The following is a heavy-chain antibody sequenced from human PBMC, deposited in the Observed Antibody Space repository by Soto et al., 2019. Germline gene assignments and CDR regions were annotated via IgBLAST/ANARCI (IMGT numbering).Heavy chain of an antibody. D-gene: IGHD2-15*01. V-gene: IGHV1-46*04. J-gene: IGHJ5*02. CDR1: GSTFTSYY. Sequence: ASLKVACKSSGSTFTSYYMHCVRHTNGQGLECMGIMNRSGVSTSYAQKLQGRVTMTRDTSTSTVYMELSSLRSEDTAVYYCARVGYCSGGSCYSLGWFDTWGQGTLVTVSS. CDR2: MNRSGVST. CDR3: ARVGYCSGGSCYSLGWFDT.